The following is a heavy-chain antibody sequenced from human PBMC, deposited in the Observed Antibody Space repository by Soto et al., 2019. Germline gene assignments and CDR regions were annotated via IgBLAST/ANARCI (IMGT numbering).Heavy chain of an antibody. D-gene: IGHD6-13*01. J-gene: IGHJ4*02. Sequence: PSETLSLTCTVSGGSIRTYYWSWLRQPPGKGLEWIGYIYDNGNTNYNPSLERRVTISVDTSRNQFSLKLSSVTAADTAVYYRARAVAAAGIQYWGQGTLVTVSS. V-gene: IGHV4-59*12. CDR1: GGSIRTYY. CDR2: IYDNGNT. CDR3: ARAVAAAGIQY.